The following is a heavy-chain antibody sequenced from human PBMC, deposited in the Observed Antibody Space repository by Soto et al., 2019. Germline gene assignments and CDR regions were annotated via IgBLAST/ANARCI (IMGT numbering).Heavy chain of an antibody. D-gene: IGHD3-10*01. CDR3: ARHPTMVRGMYFDY. CDR1: GGSISSSSYY. V-gene: IGHV4-39*01. CDR2: IYYSGST. J-gene: IGHJ4*02. Sequence: SETLSLTCTVSGGSISSSSYYWGWIRQPPGKGLEWIGSIYYSGSTYYNPSLKSRVTISVDTSKNQFSLKLSSVTAADTAVYYCARHPTMVRGMYFDYWGQGTLVTVSS.